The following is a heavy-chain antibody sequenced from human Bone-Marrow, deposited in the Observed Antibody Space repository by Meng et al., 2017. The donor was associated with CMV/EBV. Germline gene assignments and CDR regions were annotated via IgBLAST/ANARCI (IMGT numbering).Heavy chain of an antibody. V-gene: IGHV3-30*04. CDR2: ISYDGSNK. CDR3: ARDVKLMGAADY. J-gene: IGHJ4*02. Sequence: GESLKISCAASGFTFSSYAMHWVRQAPGKGLEWVAVISYDGSNKYYADSVKGRFTISRENAKNSLYLQMNSLRAEDTAVYYCARDVKLMGAADYWGQGTLVTVSS. D-gene: IGHD1-26*01. CDR1: GFTFSSYA.